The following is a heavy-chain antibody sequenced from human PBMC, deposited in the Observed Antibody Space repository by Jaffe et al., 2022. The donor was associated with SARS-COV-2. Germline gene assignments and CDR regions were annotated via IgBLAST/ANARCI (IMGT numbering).Heavy chain of an antibody. CDR3: ARGNPNDLDV. Sequence: QVQLVQSGAELKKPGSSVKVSCKASGGAFSSYSISWVRQAPGQGLEWMGLIIPVLKTTKYAQKLQGRVTITADESTRTYYMELNSLRSEDTAVYYCARGNPNDLDVWGTGTTVTVSS. J-gene: IGHJ6*04. D-gene: IGHD3-16*01. V-gene: IGHV1-69*01. CDR1: GGAFSSYS. CDR2: IIPVLKTT.